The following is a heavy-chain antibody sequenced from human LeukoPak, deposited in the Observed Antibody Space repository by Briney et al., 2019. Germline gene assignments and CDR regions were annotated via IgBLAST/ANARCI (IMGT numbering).Heavy chain of an antibody. J-gene: IGHJ4*02. CDR3: ARRIQLWLQVEDY. V-gene: IGHV4-39*01. CDR2: IYYSGST. CDR1: GGSISSSNYY. D-gene: IGHD5-18*01. Sequence: SETLSLTCTVSGGSISSSNYYWGWIRQPPGKGLEWIGSIYYSGSTNYNPSLKSRVTISVDTSKNQFSLKLSSVTAADTAVYYCARRIQLWLQVEDYWGQGTLVTVSS.